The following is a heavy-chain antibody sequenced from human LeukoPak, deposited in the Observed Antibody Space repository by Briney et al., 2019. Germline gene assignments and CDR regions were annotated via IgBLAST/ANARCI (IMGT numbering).Heavy chain of an antibody. D-gene: IGHD6-6*01. CDR2: MNPNSGNT. CDR3: ARGRRSSSSTGYYYYMDV. J-gene: IGHJ6*03. Sequence: ASVTVSCKASGYTFTSYDINWVRQAPGQGLEWMGWMNPNSGNTGYAQKFQGRVTMTRNTSISTAYMELSSLRSEDTAVYYCARGRRSSSSTGYYYYMDVWGKGTTVTVSS. CDR1: GYTFTSYD. V-gene: IGHV1-8*01.